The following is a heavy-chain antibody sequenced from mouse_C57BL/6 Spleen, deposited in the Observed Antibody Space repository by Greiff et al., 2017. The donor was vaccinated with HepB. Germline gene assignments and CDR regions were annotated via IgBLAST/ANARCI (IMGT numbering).Heavy chain of an antibody. D-gene: IGHD1-1*01. CDR2: IRNKANNHAT. CDR1: GFTFSDAW. V-gene: IGHV6-6*01. CDR3: TGTSAPNYYGDAMDY. J-gene: IGHJ4*01. Sequence: EVKLQESGGGLVQPGGSMKLSCAASGFTFSDAWMDWVRQSPEKGLEWVAEIRNKANNHATYYAESVKGRFTISRDDSKSSVYLQMNSLRAEDTGIYYCTGTSAPNYYGDAMDYWGQGTSVTVSS.